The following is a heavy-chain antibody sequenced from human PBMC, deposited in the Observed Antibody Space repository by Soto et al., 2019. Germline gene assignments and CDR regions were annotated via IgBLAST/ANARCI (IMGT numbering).Heavy chain of an antibody. J-gene: IGHJ6*02. CDR3: ARDRSIWFGELFDYYGMDV. CDR1: GFTVSSNY. V-gene: IGHV3-53*01. Sequence: GGSLRLSCAASGFTVSSNYMSWVRQAPGKGLEWVSVIYGGGSTYYADSVKGRFTISRDNSKNTLYLQMNSLRAEDTAVYYCARDRSIWFGELFDYYGMDVWGQGTTVTVSS. D-gene: IGHD3-10*01. CDR2: IYGGGST.